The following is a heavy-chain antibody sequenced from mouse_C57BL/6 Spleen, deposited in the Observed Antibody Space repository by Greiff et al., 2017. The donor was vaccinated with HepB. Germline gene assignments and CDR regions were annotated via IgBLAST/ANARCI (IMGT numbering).Heavy chain of an antibody. V-gene: IGHV5-6*01. Sequence: EVMLVESGGDLVKPGGSLKLSCAASGFTFSSYGMSWVRQTPDKRLEWVATISSGGSYTYYPDSVKGRFTISRDNAKNTLYLQMSSLKSEDTAMYYCARDDTSWFAYWGQGTLVTVSA. J-gene: IGHJ3*01. D-gene: IGHD5-1-1*01. CDR2: ISSGGSYT. CDR3: ARDDTSWFAY. CDR1: GFTFSSYG.